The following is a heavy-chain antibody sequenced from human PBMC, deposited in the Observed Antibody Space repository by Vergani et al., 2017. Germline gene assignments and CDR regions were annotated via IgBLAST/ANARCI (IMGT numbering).Heavy chain of an antibody. D-gene: IGHD3-10*01. Sequence: EVQLVESGGGLVQPGGSLRLSCAASGFTFSSYDMHWVRQATGKGLDWVSAIGTAGETYYPGSVKGRLTIARENAKNSLYRQVNSLRAGDTAVYYCARAHRYGDLDYWGQGTLVTVSS. J-gene: IGHJ4*02. CDR3: ARAHRYGDLDY. CDR1: GFTFSSYD. CDR2: IGTAGET. V-gene: IGHV3-13*01.